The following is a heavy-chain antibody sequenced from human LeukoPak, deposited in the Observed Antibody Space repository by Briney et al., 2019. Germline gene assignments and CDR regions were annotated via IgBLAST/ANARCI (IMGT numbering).Heavy chain of an antibody. D-gene: IGHD3-10*01. V-gene: IGHV3-7*01. CDR2: INQDGSEK. CDR3: ASYYGSGSHFDY. CDR1: GFTFSSYE. J-gene: IGHJ4*02. Sequence: GGSLRLSCAASGFTFSSYEMNWVRQAPGKGLEWVANINQDGSEKYYVDSVKGRFTISRDNAKNSLYLQMNSLRAEDTAVYYCASYYGSGSHFDYWGQGTLVTVSP.